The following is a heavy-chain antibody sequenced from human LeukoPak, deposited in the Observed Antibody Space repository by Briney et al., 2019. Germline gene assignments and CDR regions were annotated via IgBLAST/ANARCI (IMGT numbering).Heavy chain of an antibody. J-gene: IGHJ4*02. CDR2: ISDDGSKE. CDR1: GFTFSNYG. CDR3: ARDFKSGYVDS. V-gene: IGHV3-33*05. D-gene: IGHD3-3*01. Sequence: HTGGSLRHSCAPSGFTFSNYGMHWVRQAPRKGLGWVAVISDDGSKEYFADSVKGRFTISRDNSKNTVLLQMNSLRAEDTAVVYCARDFKSGYVDSWGQGTLVTVSS.